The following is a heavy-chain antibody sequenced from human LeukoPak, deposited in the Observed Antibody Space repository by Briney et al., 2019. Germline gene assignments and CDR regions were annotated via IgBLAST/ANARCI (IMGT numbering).Heavy chain of an antibody. CDR2: IIPIFGAA. J-gene: IGHJ4*02. CDR3: ARGEPSDY. Sequence: AVKVSCKASGGSFSSHATSWVRQAPGQGLEWMGGIIPIFGAANLAQKFQGRVTITADESTNTAYMELTSLRSEDTAVYYCARGEPSDYWGQGTLVTVSS. D-gene: IGHD3-16*01. V-gene: IGHV1-69*01. CDR1: GGSFSSHA.